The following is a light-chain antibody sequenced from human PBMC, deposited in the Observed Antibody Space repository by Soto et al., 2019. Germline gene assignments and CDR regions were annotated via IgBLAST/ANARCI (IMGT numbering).Light chain of an antibody. Sequence: QAVVTQPPSASGSPGQSVAISCTGTSSDVGGYNYVSWYQQHPGKAPRLIIYEVSERPSGVPDRFSGSKSGNTASLTVSGLQAEDEADYYCSSYAGSNILGVFGGGTKVTVL. CDR1: SSDVGGYNY. CDR2: EVS. J-gene: IGLJ2*01. CDR3: SSYAGSNILGV. V-gene: IGLV2-8*01.